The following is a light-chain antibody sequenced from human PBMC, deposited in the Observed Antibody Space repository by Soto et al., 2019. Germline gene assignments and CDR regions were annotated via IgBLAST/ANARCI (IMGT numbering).Light chain of an antibody. CDR1: ISNIGKDT. J-gene: IGLJ3*02. V-gene: IGLV1-51*01. Sequence: QSVLTQPPSVSGTPGLRVNISCSGGISNIGKDTVNWYQQLPGTAPKLLIYDDNRRPSGIPDRFSASKSGTSATLAITGLQTGDEADYYCETWDTNLSAVVFGGGTKLTVL. CDR3: ETWDTNLSAVV. CDR2: DDN.